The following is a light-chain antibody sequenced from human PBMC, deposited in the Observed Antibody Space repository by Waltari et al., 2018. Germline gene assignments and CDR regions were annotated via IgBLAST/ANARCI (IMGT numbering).Light chain of an antibody. CDR3: SSYTSSSTLV. CDR1: SSDVGGYNY. CDR2: EVS. J-gene: IGLJ1*01. V-gene: IGLV2-14*01. Sequence: QSALTQPASVSGSHGQSITISCTGTSSDVGGYNYVSWYQQHPGKAPKLMIYEVSNRPSGVSNLFSGSKSGNTASLTISGLQAEDEADYYCSSYTSSSTLVFGTGTKVTVL.